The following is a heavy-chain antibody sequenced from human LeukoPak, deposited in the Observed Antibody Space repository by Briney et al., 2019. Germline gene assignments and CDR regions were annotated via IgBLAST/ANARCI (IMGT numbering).Heavy chain of an antibody. D-gene: IGHD5-18*01. V-gene: IGHV3-23*01. J-gene: IGHJ3*02. CDR3: AKDREYSCGLGAFDT. CDR1: GFTFSSYA. Sequence: GGSLRLSCAASGFTFSSYAMSWVRQAPGKGLEWVSAISGSGGSTYYADSVKGRFTTSRDNSKNTLYLQMNSLRAEDTAVYYCAKDREYSCGLGAFDTWGQGTMVTVSS. CDR2: ISGSGGST.